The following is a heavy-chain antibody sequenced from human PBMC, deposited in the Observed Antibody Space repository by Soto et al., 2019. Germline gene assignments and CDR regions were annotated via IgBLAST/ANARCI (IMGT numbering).Heavy chain of an antibody. CDR3: AKRSQSKYFDC. CDR2: IGTSNTA. D-gene: IGHD4-4*01. J-gene: IGHJ4*02. Sequence: GGSLRLSCAASGFTFTSYAMSWVRQAPGKGLEWVSTIGTSNTAYYADSLKGRFTISIDNSKNTLYLQMNGLRAEETAVYHCAKRSQSKYFDCWGQGTLVTVSS. V-gene: IGHV3-23*01. CDR1: GFTFTSYA.